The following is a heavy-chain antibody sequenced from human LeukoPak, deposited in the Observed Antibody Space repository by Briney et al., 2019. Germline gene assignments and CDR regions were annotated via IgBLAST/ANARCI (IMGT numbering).Heavy chain of an antibody. CDR1: GFTFSSYA. CDR3: ARVLGYCSSTSCTAPVMVLGIYYYYYGMDV. V-gene: IGHV3-30-3*01. Sequence: HPGGSLRLSCAASGFTFSSYAMHWVRQAPGKGLEWVAVISYDGSNKYYADSVKGRFTISRDNPKNTLYLQMNSLRAEDTAVYYCARVLGYCSSTSCTAPVMVLGIYYYYYGMDVWGQGTTVTVSS. D-gene: IGHD2-2*01. J-gene: IGHJ6*02. CDR2: ISYDGSNK.